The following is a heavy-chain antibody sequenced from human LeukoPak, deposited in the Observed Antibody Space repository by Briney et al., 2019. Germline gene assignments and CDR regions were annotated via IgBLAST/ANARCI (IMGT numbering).Heavy chain of an antibody. CDR1: GGSISSYY. Sequence: SETLSLTCTVSGGSISSYYWSWIRQPPGQGLEWIGYIYYSGSTNYNPSLKSRVTISVDTSKNQFSLKLTSVTASDTAMYYCAKGRNTYLDFWGQGTLVTVSS. J-gene: IGHJ4*02. CDR3: AKGRNTYLDF. V-gene: IGHV4-59*01. CDR2: IYYSGST.